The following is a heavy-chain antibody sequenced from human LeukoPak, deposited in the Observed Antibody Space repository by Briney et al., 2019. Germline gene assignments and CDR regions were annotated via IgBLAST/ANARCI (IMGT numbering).Heavy chain of an antibody. CDR2: INPNSGGT. V-gene: IGHV1-2*02. J-gene: IGHJ4*02. CDR1: GYTFTGYY. D-gene: IGHD4-23*01. Sequence: ASVKVSCKASGYTFTGYYMQWVRQAPGQGLKWMGWINPNSGGTNYAQKFQGRVTMTRDTSISTAYMELSRLRSDDTAVYFCARARPFGGYFDLWGQGTQVTVAS. CDR3: ARARPFGGYFDL.